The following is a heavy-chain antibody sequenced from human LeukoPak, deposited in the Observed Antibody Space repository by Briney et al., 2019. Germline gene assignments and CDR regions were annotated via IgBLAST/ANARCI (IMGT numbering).Heavy chain of an antibody. CDR3: ARERITISHYGMDV. CDR1: GYTFTGYG. J-gene: IGHJ6*02. D-gene: IGHD3-3*01. Sequence: GASVKVSCKASGYTFTGYGISWVRQAPGQGLEWMGWISAYNGNTNYAQKLQGRVTMTTDTSTSTAYMELRSLRSDDTAVYYCARERITISHYGMDVWGQGTTVTVSS. CDR2: ISAYNGNT. V-gene: IGHV1-18*01.